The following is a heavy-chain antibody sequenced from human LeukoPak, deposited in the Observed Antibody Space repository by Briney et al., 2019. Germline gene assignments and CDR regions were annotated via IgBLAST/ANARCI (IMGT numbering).Heavy chain of an antibody. CDR3: ARERWGTGTNDY. CDR2: ISSSGHTT. D-gene: IGHD1-1*01. CDR1: GFTFSSYG. Sequence: GGSLRLSCAASGFTFSSYGLHWVRQAPGKGLEYVSVISSSGHTTFYANSVRGRFTISRDNSKNTLYLQMGSLRAEDTAVYYCARERWGTGTNDYWGQGTLVTVSS. V-gene: IGHV3-64*01. J-gene: IGHJ4*02.